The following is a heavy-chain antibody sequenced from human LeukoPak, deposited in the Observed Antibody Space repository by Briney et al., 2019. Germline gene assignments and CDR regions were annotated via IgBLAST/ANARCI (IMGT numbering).Heavy chain of an antibody. CDR2: ISGSGGST. D-gene: IGHD3-3*01. CDR1: GLTFSSYA. CDR3: AKSFGSGRYADY. J-gene: IGHJ4*02. V-gene: IGHV3-23*01. Sequence: GGSLRLSCAASGLTFSSYAMSWVRQAPGKGLEWVSAISGSGGSTYYADSVKGRFTISRDNSKNTLYLQMNSLRAEDTAVYYCAKSFGSGRYADYWGQGTLVTVSS.